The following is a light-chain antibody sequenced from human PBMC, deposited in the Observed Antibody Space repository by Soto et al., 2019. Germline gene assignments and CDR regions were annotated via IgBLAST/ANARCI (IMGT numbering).Light chain of an antibody. J-gene: IGKJ4*01. V-gene: IGKV1D-13*01. CDR3: QQFSNYPLT. Sequence: AIHLTQSPSSLSATVGDSVTITCRASQGIARALAWYQQKPGKAPKLLIYDASSLESGVPSSFSGSGYVTDFTLTNTSLQPEDFATYYCQQFSNYPLTCGGGTKVEIK. CDR2: DAS. CDR1: QGIARA.